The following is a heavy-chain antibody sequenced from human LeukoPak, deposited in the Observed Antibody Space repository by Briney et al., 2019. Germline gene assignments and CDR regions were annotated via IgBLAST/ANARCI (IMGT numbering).Heavy chain of an antibody. Sequence: GGSLRLSCAASGFTFSSYWMSWVRQAPGKGLEWVANIKQDGSEKYYVDSVKGRFTISRDNAKNSLYLQMNSLRAEDTAVYYCARELYYDILTGALLSYYYYYGMDVWGQGTTVTVSS. CDR3: ARELYYDILTGALLSYYYYYGMDV. CDR1: GFTFSSYW. J-gene: IGHJ6*02. CDR2: IKQDGSEK. V-gene: IGHV3-7*01. D-gene: IGHD3-9*01.